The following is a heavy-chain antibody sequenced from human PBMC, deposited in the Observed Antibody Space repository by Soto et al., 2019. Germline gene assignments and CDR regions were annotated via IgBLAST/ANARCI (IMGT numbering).Heavy chain of an antibody. D-gene: IGHD3-22*01. Sequence: PSETLSLTCTVSGGSISSYYWSWIRQPPGKGLEWIGYIYYSGSTNYTPSLKSRVTISVDTSKNQFSLKLSSVTAADTAVYYCAREVTMIVGPGAFDIWGQGTMVTVSS. V-gene: IGHV4-59*01. CDR3: AREVTMIVGPGAFDI. CDR1: GGSISSYY. J-gene: IGHJ3*02. CDR2: IYYSGST.